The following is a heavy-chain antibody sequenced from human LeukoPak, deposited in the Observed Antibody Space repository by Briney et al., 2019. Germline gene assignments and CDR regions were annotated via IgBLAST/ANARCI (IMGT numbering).Heavy chain of an antibody. V-gene: IGHV3-43D*03. Sequence: HSGGSLRLSCAASGFTFDDYAMHWVRQAPGKGLECVSLISWDGDSTYYSDSVKGRFTISRDNNKNSLYLQMNSLRTEDTALYYCATAPYDSIGIFDYWGQGTLVTVSS. J-gene: IGHJ4*02. CDR2: ISWDGDST. D-gene: IGHD3-22*01. CDR1: GFTFDDYA. CDR3: ATAPYDSIGIFDY.